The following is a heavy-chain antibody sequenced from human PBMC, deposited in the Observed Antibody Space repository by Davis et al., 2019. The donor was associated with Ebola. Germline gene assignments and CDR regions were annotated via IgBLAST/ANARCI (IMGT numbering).Heavy chain of an antibody. J-gene: IGHJ3*02. CDR2: ISGSGGST. CDR3: VKVHHDDIAVAVQGAAFDI. Sequence: GESLKISCAASGFTFSSYAISWVRQAPGKGLEWVSAISGSGGSTYYADSVKGRFTISRDNSKNTLYLQMSSLRAEDTAVYYCVKVHHDDIAVAVQGAAFDIWGQGTMVTVSS. D-gene: IGHD6-19*01. V-gene: IGHV3-23*01. CDR1: GFTFSSYA.